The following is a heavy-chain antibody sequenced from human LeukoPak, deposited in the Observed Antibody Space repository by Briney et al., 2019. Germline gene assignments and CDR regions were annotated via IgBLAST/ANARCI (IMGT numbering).Heavy chain of an antibody. Sequence: GGSLRLSCAASGFTFSSYGMHWVRQAPGKGLEWVAVIWYDGSKKYYADSVKGRFTISRDNSKNTLYLQMNSLRAEDTAVYYCAKDSSSWYNYFDYRGQGTLVTVSS. CDR3: AKDSSSWYNYFDY. CDR1: GFTFSSYG. CDR2: IWYDGSKK. V-gene: IGHV3-33*06. D-gene: IGHD6-13*01. J-gene: IGHJ4*02.